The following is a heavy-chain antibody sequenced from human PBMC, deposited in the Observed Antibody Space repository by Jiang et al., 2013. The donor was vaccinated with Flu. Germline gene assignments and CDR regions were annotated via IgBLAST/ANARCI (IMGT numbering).Heavy chain of an antibody. V-gene: IGHV1-3*01. Sequence: GAEVKRPGASVKVSCKASGYTFTSYAMNWVRQAPGQRLEWMGWINAGNGNTRYSQTFQGRVTITRDTSASTVFLELSGLRSADTAVYYCARDRICDGDFSCGGNMDVWGKGTTVTVSS. CDR1: GYTFTSYA. CDR2: INAGNGNT. CDR3: ARDRICDGDFSCGGNMDV. D-gene: IGHD2-21*01. J-gene: IGHJ6*04.